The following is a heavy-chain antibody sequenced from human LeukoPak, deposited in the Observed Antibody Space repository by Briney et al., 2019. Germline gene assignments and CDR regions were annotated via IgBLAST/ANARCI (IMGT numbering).Heavy chain of an antibody. CDR1: GFTVSSNY. CDR2: IYSGGST. J-gene: IGHJ4*02. Sequence: GGSLRLSCAASGFTVSSNYMSWVRQAPGKGLEWVSVIYSGGSTYYADSVKGRFTISRDNSKNTLYLQMNSLRDEDTAVYYCASRSIAAAGTKGYDYWGEGTLVTVSS. CDR3: ASRSIAAAGTKGYDY. D-gene: IGHD6-13*01. V-gene: IGHV3-53*01.